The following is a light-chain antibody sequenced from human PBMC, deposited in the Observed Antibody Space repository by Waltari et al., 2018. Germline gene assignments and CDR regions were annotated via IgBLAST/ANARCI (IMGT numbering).Light chain of an antibody. CDR2: AAS. J-gene: IGKJ1*01. CDR3: QQTYSNFRT. V-gene: IGKV1-39*01. CDR1: QRVSGY. Sequence: DIQMTQSPSSLPASVGDSVTITCRTSQRVSGYLNWYQQKPGQAPKLLIYAASSLQSGIPSRFSGRGCGTDFTLTINGLQPDDFAVYYCQQTYSNFRTFGQGTKVDVK.